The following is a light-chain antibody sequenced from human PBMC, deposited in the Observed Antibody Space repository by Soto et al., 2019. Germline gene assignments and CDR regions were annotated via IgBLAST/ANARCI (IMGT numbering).Light chain of an antibody. V-gene: IGKV3-20*01. J-gene: IGKJ3*01. CDR1: QSVSDNH. CDR3: HHYTRSQLFT. Sequence: EVVLTQSPGTLSLSAGERATLSCRASQSVSDNHLAWYQQKPGQAPRLLIYDASTRADGIADRFSGSGSGTDFTLNIHRMEHEDFGVYFCHHYTRSQLFTFGPGTTVD. CDR2: DAS.